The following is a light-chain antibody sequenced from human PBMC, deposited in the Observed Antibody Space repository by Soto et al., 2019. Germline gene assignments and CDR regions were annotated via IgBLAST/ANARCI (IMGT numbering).Light chain of an antibody. J-gene: IGKJ5*01. Sequence: EIVLTQSPGTLSLSPGERATLSCRASQSVSSYLAWYQQKPGQAPRLLIYDASNRATGIPARFSGSGSGTDYTLTISSLQPEDFATYYCQQSYRTPTFGQGTRLEIK. CDR3: QQSYRTPT. CDR2: DAS. CDR1: QSVSSY. V-gene: IGKV3-11*01.